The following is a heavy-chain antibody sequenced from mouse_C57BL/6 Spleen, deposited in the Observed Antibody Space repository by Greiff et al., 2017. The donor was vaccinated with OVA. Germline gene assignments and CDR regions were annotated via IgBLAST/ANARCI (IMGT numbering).Heavy chain of an antibody. V-gene: IGHV5-9-1*02. CDR2: ISSGGDYI. CDR3: TREWDYGNYYAMDY. CDR1: GFTFSSYA. J-gene: IGHJ4*01. D-gene: IGHD2-1*01. Sequence: EVKVVESGAGLVKPGGSLKLSCAASGFTFSSYAMSWVRQTPEKRLEWVAYISSGGDYIYYADTVKGRFTISRDNARNTLYLQMSSLKSEDTAMYYCTREWDYGNYYAMDYWGQGTSVTVSS.